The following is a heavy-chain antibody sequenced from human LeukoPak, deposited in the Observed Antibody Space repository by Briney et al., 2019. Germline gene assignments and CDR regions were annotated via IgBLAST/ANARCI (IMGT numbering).Heavy chain of an antibody. D-gene: IGHD5-12*01. V-gene: IGHV3-9*01. CDR2: ISWNSDSI. CDR3: AKRSGTLYCGYDWGAFDY. CDR1: GFTFADYA. Sequence: PGRSLRLTCAASGFTFADYAMHWVRQAPGKGLEWVSGISWNSDSIGYADSVKGRYTISRDNAKNSLYLQMNSLRAEDTALYYCAKRSGTLYCGYDWGAFDYWGQGTLVTVSS. J-gene: IGHJ4*02.